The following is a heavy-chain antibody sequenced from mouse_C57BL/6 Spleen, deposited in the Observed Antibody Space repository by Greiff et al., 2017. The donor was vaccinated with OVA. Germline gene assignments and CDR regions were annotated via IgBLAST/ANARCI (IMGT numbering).Heavy chain of an antibody. V-gene: IGHV5-17*01. CDR3: ARVPYDYDEEAWFAY. D-gene: IGHD2-4*01. J-gene: IGHJ3*01. Sequence: EVKLVESGGGLVKPGGSLKLSCAASGFTFSDYGMHWVRQAPEKGLEWVAYISSGSSTIYYADTVKGRFTISRDNAKNTLFLQMTSLRSEDTAMYYCARVPYDYDEEAWFAYWGQGTLVTVSA. CDR1: GFTFSDYG. CDR2: ISSGSSTI.